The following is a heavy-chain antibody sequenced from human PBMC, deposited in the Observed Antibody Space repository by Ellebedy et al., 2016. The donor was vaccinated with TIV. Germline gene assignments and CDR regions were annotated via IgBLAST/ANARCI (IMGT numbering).Heavy chain of an antibody. CDR2: VIPIFGTT. V-gene: IGHV1-69*13. Sequence: AASVKVSCKASGGTFGGYAISWVRQATGQGLEWMGGVIPIFGTTDYAPKLQDRVTITADQSTVTAFMELSSLRSEDTAVYFCARDRRGGHDTYYGMDLWGQGTTVIVSS. CDR3: ARDRRGGHDTYYGMDL. CDR1: GGTFGGYA. D-gene: IGHD5-12*01. J-gene: IGHJ6*02.